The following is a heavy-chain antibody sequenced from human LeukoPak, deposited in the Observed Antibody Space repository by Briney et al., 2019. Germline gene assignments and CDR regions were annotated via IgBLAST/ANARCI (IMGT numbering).Heavy chain of an antibody. CDR2: IYYSGST. Sequence: PSETLSLTCTASGGSISSSSYYWGWIRQPPGKGLEWIGSIYYSGSTYYNPSLKSRVTISVDTSKNQFSLKLSSVTAADTAVYYCANLRWNYDILTGYSDYWGQGTLVTVSS. CDR1: GGSISSSSYY. J-gene: IGHJ4*02. D-gene: IGHD3-9*01. CDR3: ANLRWNYDILTGYSDY. V-gene: IGHV4-39*07.